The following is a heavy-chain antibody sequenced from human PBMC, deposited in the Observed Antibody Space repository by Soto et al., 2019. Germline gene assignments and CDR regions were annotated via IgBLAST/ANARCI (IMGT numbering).Heavy chain of an antibody. Sequence: SETLSLTCAVSGVSIISSSYSWGWVRKPPGKGLEWIATFYYSENTHYNPSLKSRVTISVDTSNNQLSLKLRSVTAADTAVYYCARHDGFSSGWIFDYWGHGPLVTVSS. D-gene: IGHD6-19*01. V-gene: IGHV4-39*01. J-gene: IGHJ4*01. CDR1: GVSIISSSYS. CDR2: FYYSENT. CDR3: ARHDGFSSGWIFDY.